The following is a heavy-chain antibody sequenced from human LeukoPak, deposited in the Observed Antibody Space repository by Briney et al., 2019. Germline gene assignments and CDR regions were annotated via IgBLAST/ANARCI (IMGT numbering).Heavy chain of an antibody. D-gene: IGHD6-6*01. J-gene: IGHJ4*02. CDR1: GGSISSYY. Sequence: SETLSLTCTVSGGSISSYYWSWIRQPPGKALEWIGEINLRGSINYNPSLKSRVTISVDSSKNQFSLKLSSVTAADTAVYYCARGDIAARLANWGQGTLVTVSS. V-gene: IGHV4-34*01. CDR3: ARGDIAARLAN. CDR2: INLRGSI.